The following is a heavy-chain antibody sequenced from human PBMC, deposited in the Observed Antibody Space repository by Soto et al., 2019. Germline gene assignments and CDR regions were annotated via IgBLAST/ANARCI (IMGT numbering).Heavy chain of an antibody. V-gene: IGHV3-13*01. D-gene: IGHD2-15*01. Sequence: GGSLRLSCAASGFTFSSCDMHWVRQVTGKGLEWVSAIGIAGDTYYVGSVKGRFTISRENAKNSLSLQMDSLRAEDTAVYYCARGTYCSGGRCYPHNWFDPWGQGTLVTVSS. CDR3: ARGTYCSGGRCYPHNWFDP. CDR1: GFTFSSCD. J-gene: IGHJ5*02. CDR2: IGIAGDT.